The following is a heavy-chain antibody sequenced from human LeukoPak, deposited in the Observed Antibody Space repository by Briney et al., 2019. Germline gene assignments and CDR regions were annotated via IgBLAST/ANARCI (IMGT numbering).Heavy chain of an antibody. D-gene: IGHD1-26*01. J-gene: IGHJ6*03. Sequence: GGSLRLSCAVSGFTFNNAWMNWVRQAPGKGLEWVGRIKSKTDGGTTDYAAPVKGRFTISRDNSKNTLYLQMNSLRAEDTAVYYCAKDGRGSYYYYYYMDVWGKGTTVTVSS. CDR2: IKSKTDGGTT. CDR1: GFTFNNAW. CDR3: AKDGRGSYYYYYYMDV. V-gene: IGHV3-15*01.